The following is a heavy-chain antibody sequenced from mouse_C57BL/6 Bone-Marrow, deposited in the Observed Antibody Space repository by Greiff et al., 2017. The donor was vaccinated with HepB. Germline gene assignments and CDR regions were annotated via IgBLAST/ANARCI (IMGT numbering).Heavy chain of an antibody. CDR2: IDPANGNT. J-gene: IGHJ4*01. D-gene: IGHD1-1*01. CDR3: ARDYYGSSYYAMDY. CDR1: GFNIKNTY. Sequence: EVMLVESVAELVRPGASVKLSCTASGFNIKNTYMHWVKQRPEQGLEWIGRIDPANGNTKYAPKFQGKATITADTSSNTAYLQLSSLTSEDTAIYYCARDYYGSSYYAMDYWGQGTSVTVSS. V-gene: IGHV14-3*01.